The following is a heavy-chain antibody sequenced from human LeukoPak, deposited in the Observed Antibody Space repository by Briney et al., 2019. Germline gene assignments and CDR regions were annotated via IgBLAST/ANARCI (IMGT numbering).Heavy chain of an antibody. Sequence: ASVKVSCKASGYTFTSYGMSWVRQAPGQGLEWMGWISAYNGNTNYAQKLQGRVTMTTDTSTSTAYMELRSLRSDDTAVYYCATVGDYGYLLVGYFQHWGQGTLVTVSS. CDR2: ISAYNGNT. D-gene: IGHD4-17*01. J-gene: IGHJ1*01. CDR1: GYTFTSYG. V-gene: IGHV1-18*01. CDR3: ATVGDYGYLLVGYFQH.